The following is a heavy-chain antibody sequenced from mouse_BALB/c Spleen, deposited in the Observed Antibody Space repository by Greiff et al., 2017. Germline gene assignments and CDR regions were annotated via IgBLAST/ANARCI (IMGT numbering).Heavy chain of an antibody. V-gene: IGHV5-6-3*01. J-gene: IGHJ2*01. CDR2: INSNGGST. CDR1: GFTFSSYG. Sequence: EVQLVESGGGLVQPGGSLKLSCAASGFTFSSYGMSWVRQTPDKRLELVATINSNGGSTYYPDSVKGRFTISRDNAKNTLYLQMSSLKSEDTAMYYCAREGPYFDYWGQGTTLTVSS. CDR3: AREGPYFDY.